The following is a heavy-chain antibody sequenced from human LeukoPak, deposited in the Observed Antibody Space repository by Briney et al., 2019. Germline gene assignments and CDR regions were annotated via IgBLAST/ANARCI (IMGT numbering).Heavy chain of an antibody. J-gene: IGHJ4*02. CDR2: IYYSGSS. Sequence: SETLSLTCTVFGGSISSGDYYWSWIRQPPGKGLEWIGYIYYSGSSYFSPSLKSRVTISVDTSKNQFSLKLSSVTAADTALYYCARLKVDANNYFDYWGQGTLVTVSS. CDR3: ARLKVDANNYFDY. D-gene: IGHD1-26*01. CDR1: GGSISSGDYY. V-gene: IGHV4-30-4*01.